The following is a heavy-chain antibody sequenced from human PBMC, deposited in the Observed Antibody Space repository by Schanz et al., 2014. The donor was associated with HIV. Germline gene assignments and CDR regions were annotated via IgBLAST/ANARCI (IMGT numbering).Heavy chain of an antibody. Sequence: QVHLVQSGAEVKKPGASVKVSCKASGYTFSGYYIHWVRQAPGQGLEWMGWMNPNSGNTDFAQKFQGRVTMTRNTSISTAYMELSSLISEDTAVYYCARMGVTIFGGGMDVWGQGTTVTVSS. V-gene: IGHV1-8*02. CDR1: GYTFSGYY. D-gene: IGHD3-3*01. CDR3: ARMGVTIFGGGMDV. CDR2: MNPNSGNT. J-gene: IGHJ6*02.